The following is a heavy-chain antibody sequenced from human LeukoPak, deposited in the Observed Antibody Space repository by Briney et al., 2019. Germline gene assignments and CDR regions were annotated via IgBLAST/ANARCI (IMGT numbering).Heavy chain of an antibody. Sequence: GGSLRLSCAASGFTFSSYAMSWVRQAPGKGLEWVSAISGSGGSTYYADSVKGRFTISRDNAKNTLYLQMNSLRAEDTAIYYCARESKYSGYPFDYWGQGTLVTVSS. CDR1: GFTFSSYA. D-gene: IGHD5-12*01. CDR3: ARESKYSGYPFDY. V-gene: IGHV3-23*01. J-gene: IGHJ4*02. CDR2: ISGSGGST.